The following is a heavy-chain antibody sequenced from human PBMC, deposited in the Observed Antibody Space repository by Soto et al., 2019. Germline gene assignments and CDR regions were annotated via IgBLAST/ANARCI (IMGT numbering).Heavy chain of an antibody. CDR1: GGSINSYY. CDR2: IYYTRST. Sequence: QVQLQESGPGLVKPSETLSLTCTVSGGSINSYYWSWIRQSPGKGLEWIGYIYYTRSTSYNPSLKSRVTLSVDTSKNQFFLKLSSVTAADTAVYYCAKGPNWDFVYWGQGTLTTVSS. CDR3: AKGPNWDFVY. V-gene: IGHV4-59*08. D-gene: IGHD3-16*01. J-gene: IGHJ4*02.